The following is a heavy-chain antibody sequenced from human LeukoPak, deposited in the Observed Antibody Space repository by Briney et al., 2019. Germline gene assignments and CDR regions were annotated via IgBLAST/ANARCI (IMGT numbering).Heavy chain of an antibody. V-gene: IGHV3-33*06. D-gene: IGHD5/OR15-5a*01. CDR3: AKESRVVSAFDI. CDR2: IWYDGGNK. CDR1: GFTFSSYG. Sequence: PGGSLRLSCAASGFTFSSYGMHWVRQAPGKGLEWVAVIWYDGGNKYYADSVKGRFTISRDNSKNTLYLQMNSLRAEDTAVYYCAKESRVVSAFDIWGQGTMVTVSS. J-gene: IGHJ3*02.